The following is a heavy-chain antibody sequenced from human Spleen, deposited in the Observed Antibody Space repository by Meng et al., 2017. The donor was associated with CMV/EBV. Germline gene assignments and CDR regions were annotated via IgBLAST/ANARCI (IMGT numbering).Heavy chain of an antibody. V-gene: IGHV3-53*05. J-gene: IGHJ6*02. D-gene: IGHD3-22*01. CDR3: ARAAFYYDNSDLAGMDV. Sequence: GESLKISCAASGFTVSSNYMSWVRQAPGKGLEWVSVIYSGGSTYYADSVKGRFTVSRDDNINTVFVQMNNVRPEDTAVYYCARAAFYYDNSDLAGMDVWGQGTAVTVSS. CDR2: IYSGGST. CDR1: GFTVSSNY.